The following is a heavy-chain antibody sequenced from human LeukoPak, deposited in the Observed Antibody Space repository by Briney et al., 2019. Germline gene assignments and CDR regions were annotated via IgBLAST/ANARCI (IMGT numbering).Heavy chain of an antibody. J-gene: IGHJ4*02. V-gene: IGHV4-39*07. CDR1: GGSVSITSYF. CDR3: ARDAGFGRFCNNGVCYTVFFDY. Sequence: SETLSLTCKVSGGSVSITSYFWGWIRQLPGRGLEWIGSVYYSGSTSYNPSLKSRVTISVDTSKNQFSLHLSSVTAADTAVYYCARDAGFGRFCNNGVCYTVFFDYWGQGTLITVSS. CDR2: VYYSGST. D-gene: IGHD2-8*01.